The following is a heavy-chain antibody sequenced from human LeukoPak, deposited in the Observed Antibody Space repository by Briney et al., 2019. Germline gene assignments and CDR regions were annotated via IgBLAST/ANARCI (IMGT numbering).Heavy chain of an antibody. J-gene: IGHJ4*02. V-gene: IGHV1-46*01. D-gene: IGHD3-9*01. CDR3: ARDWLLRYSQGGLDY. CDR2: INPSGGST. Sequence: WASVKVSCKASGYTFTNYYIHWVRQAPGQGLECMGIINPSGGSTSYAQKFQGRVTMTRDMSTSTVYMELSSLRSEDTAVYYCARDWLLRYSQGGLDYWGQGTLVTVSS. CDR1: GYTFTNYY.